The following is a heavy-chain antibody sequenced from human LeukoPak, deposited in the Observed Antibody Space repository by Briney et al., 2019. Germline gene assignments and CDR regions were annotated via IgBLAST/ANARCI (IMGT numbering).Heavy chain of an antibody. J-gene: IGHJ4*02. CDR1: RYTFTSYD. V-gene: IGHV1-8*03. CDR2: MNPNSGNT. Sequence: ASVKVSCKASRYTFTSYDINWVRQATGQGLEWMGWMNPNSGNTGYAQKFQGRVTITRNTSISPAYMELSSLRSEDTAVYYCARGEVVPAAIPFDYWGQGTLVTVSS. CDR3: ARGEVVPAAIPFDY. D-gene: IGHD2-2*02.